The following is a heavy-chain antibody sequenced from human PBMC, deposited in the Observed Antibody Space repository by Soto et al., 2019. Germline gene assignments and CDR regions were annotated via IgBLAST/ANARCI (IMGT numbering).Heavy chain of an antibody. CDR2: IYYSGSA. J-gene: IGHJ3*02. V-gene: IGHV4-31*03. Sequence: QVQLQESGPGLVKPSQTLSLTCNVSSGSISRGPYYWSWIRQHPGGGLEWIGYIYYSGSAYYNPSLESRVTISRDTFKRHFSLKPVSVTAAGTAVYYCARGSMVRGVSPFDIWGHGTLLTGSS. CDR3: ARGSMVRGVSPFDI. CDR1: SGSISRGPYY. D-gene: IGHD3-10*01.